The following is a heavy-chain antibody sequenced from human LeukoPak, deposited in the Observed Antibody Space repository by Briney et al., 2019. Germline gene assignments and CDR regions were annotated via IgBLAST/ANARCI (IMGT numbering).Heavy chain of an antibody. CDR2: ISYDGSNE. D-gene: IGHD3-10*01. CDR1: GFNFRSYA. Sequence: PGGSLRLSCAASGFNFRSYAMHWVRQGPGKGLEWVAVISYDGSNEDYTDSVKGRFIISRDDSKNTMSLQMNSLRVGDTAVYYCGRGPDRVLRGPRRSFDLWGQGTMVTVSS. CDR3: GRGPDRVLRGPRRSFDL. V-gene: IGHV3-30-3*01. J-gene: IGHJ3*01.